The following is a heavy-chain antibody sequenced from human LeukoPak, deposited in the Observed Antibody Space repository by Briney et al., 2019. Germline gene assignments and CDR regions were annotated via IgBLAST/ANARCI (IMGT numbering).Heavy chain of an antibody. CDR2: IFHSGST. CDR1: GYSISSGYY. J-gene: IGHJ6*04. CDR3: ARASGSYGSGSYYYYGMDV. V-gene: IGHV4-38-2*01. Sequence: SETLSLTCAVSGYSISSGYYWGWIRQPPGKGLGWFGSIFHSGSTYYNPSLKSRVNMSVDTSKNQISLKLSSVTAADTAVYYCARASGSYGSGSYYYYGMDVWGKGTTVTVSS. D-gene: IGHD3-10*01.